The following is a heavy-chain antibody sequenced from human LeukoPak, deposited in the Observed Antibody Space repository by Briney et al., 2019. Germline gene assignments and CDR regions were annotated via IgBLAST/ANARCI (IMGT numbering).Heavy chain of an antibody. V-gene: IGHV3-53*01. CDR1: GFTVSSNY. CDR2: IYSGGST. CDR3: ASQWRDDAFDI. Sequence: GGSLRLSCAASGFTVSSNYMSWVRQAPGKGLEWVSVIYSGGSTYYADFVKGRFTISRDNSKNTLYLQMNSLRAEDTAVYYCASQWRDDAFDIWGQGTMVTVSS. D-gene: IGHD6-19*01. J-gene: IGHJ3*02.